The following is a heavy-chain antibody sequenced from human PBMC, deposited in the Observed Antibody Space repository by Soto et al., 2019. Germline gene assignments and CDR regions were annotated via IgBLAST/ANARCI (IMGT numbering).Heavy chain of an antibody. Sequence: SETLSLTCTVSGGSISSGDYYWSWIRQPPGKGLEWIGYIYYSGSTYYNPSLKSRVTISVDTSKNQFSLKLSSVTAADTAVYYCAREGADGYNDAFDIWGQGTMVTVSS. CDR2: IYYSGST. CDR1: GGSISSGDYY. J-gene: IGHJ3*02. CDR3: AREGADGYNDAFDI. D-gene: IGHD5-12*01. V-gene: IGHV4-30-4*01.